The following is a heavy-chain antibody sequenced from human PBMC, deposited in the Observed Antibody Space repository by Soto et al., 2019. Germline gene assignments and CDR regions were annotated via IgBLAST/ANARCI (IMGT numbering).Heavy chain of an antibody. Sequence: GGSLRLSCAASGCPFSSYAMSWVRQAPGKGLEWVSAISGSGGSTYYADSVKGRFTISRDNSKNTLYLQMNSLRAEDTAVYYCAKGAYSSGWYGRDNAFDIWGQGTMVTVSS. CDR3: AKGAYSSGWYGRDNAFDI. CDR1: GCPFSSYA. V-gene: IGHV3-23*01. D-gene: IGHD6-19*01. CDR2: ISGSGGST. J-gene: IGHJ3*02.